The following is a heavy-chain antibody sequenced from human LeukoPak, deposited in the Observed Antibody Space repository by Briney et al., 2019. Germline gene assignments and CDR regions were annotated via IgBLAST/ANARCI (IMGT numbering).Heavy chain of an antibody. CDR1: GYTFTSYD. V-gene: IGHV1-8*03. CDR3: ARGCLVPAAGYNWFDP. D-gene: IGHD6-13*01. J-gene: IGHJ5*02. Sequence: EASVKVSCKSSGYTFTSYDINWVRQATGQGLRGMGWMNPNSGNTGYAQKFQGRVTITRNTSISTAYMELSSLRSEDTAVYYCARGCLVPAAGYNWFDPWGQGTLVTVSS. CDR2: MNPNSGNT.